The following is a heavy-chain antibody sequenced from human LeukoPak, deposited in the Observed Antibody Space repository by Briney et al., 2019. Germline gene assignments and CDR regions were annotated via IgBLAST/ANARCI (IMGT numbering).Heavy chain of an antibody. D-gene: IGHD1-1*01. Sequence: SETLSLTCTVSGGSISSYYWSWIRQPPGKGQEWIGYIYYSGSTNYNPSLKSRVTISVDTSKNQFSLKLSSVTAADTAVYYCARANWNDPFDYWGQGTLVTVSS. J-gene: IGHJ4*02. CDR3: ARANWNDPFDY. V-gene: IGHV4-59*01. CDR1: GGSISSYY. CDR2: IYYSGST.